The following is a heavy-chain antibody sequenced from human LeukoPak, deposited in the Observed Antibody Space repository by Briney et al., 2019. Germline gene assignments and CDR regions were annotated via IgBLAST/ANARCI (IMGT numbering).Heavy chain of an antibody. D-gene: IGHD2-15*01. V-gene: IGHV3-23*01. J-gene: IGHJ6*02. CDR3: AKVLCSGGSCYSFYYYYGMDV. Sequence: GGSLRLSCAASGFTFSSYAMSGVRQARGKGLEWVSAIIGSAGSTYYADSVKGRFTISRDNSKNTLYLQMNSLRAEDTAVYYCAKVLCSGGSCYSFYYYYGMDVWGQGTTVTVSS. CDR2: IIGSAGST. CDR1: GFTFSSYA.